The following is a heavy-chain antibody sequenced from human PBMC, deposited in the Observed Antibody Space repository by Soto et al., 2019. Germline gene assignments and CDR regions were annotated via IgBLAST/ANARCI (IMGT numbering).Heavy chain of an antibody. J-gene: IGHJ6*04. D-gene: IGHD2-2*01. V-gene: IGHV3-33*01. CDR3: ARDTGCSTTTCAPGYV. Sequence: QVHLVESGGGVVQPGRSLRLSCAASGFTFSSYGMHWVRQAPGKGVEWVAVIWYDGSNQYYADSVKGRFTISRDNSKKTLHLQMNSLRAGDTAVYYCARDTGCSTTTCAPGYVWGKGTTVTVSS. CDR2: IWYDGSNQ. CDR1: GFTFSSYG.